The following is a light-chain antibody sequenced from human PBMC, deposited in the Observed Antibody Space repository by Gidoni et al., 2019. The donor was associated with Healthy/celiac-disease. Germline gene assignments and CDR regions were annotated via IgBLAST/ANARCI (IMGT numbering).Light chain of an antibody. CDR1: QSVSSSY. CDR2: GAS. CDR3: QQYGSSPDT. Sequence: EIVLTQSPGTLSLSPGERATLSCRASQSVSSSYLAWYQQKPGQAPRLLIYGASSRATGIPDRFSGSGSGTDFTLTISRLEPEDFAVYYWQQYGSSPDTFGQXTKLEIK. V-gene: IGKV3-20*01. J-gene: IGKJ2*01.